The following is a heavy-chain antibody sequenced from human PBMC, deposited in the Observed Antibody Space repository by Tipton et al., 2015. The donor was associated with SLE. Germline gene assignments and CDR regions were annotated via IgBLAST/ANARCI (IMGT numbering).Heavy chain of an antibody. J-gene: IGHJ4*02. D-gene: IGHD2-2*01. CDR1: GASIRSHY. CDR2: LYYTGIT. Sequence: TLSLTCTVSGASIRSHYWSWIRQPPGRGLEWIGYLYYTGITDYNPSLKSRVTISVDTSKNQFSLKLRSVTAADTAVYFCARYYCTTTRCYYFDYWGRGTLVTVSS. CDR3: ARYYCTTTRCYYFDY. V-gene: IGHV4-59*11.